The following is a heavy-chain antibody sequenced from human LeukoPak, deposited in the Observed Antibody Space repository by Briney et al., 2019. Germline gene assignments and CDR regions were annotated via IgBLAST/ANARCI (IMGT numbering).Heavy chain of an antibody. Sequence: GESLRLSCAASGFTFSAYWMTWVRQAPGKGLAWVANIIEGGDVKYYVDSAEGRFTIPRDNTKNSLYLQMTSLRADDTAVYYCARVGKNGWDFDHWGQGTLVTVSS. J-gene: IGHJ4*02. D-gene: IGHD6-19*01. V-gene: IGHV3-7*01. CDR2: IIEGGDVK. CDR1: GFTFSAYW. CDR3: ARVGKNGWDFDH.